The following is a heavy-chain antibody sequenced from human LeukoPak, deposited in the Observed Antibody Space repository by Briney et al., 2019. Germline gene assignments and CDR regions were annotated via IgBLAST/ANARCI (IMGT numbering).Heavy chain of an antibody. J-gene: IGHJ6*02. CDR1: GFTFSSYA. D-gene: IGHD3-3*01. CDR3: AGDRLEGTDYDFWSGYYHYYGMDV. CDR2: ISYDGSNK. V-gene: IGHV3-30-3*01. Sequence: GGSLRLSCAASGFTFSSYAMHWVRQAPGKGLEWVAVISYDGSNKYYADSVKGRFTISRDNSKNTLYLQMNSLRAEDTAVYYCAGDRLEGTDYDFWSGYYHYYGMDVWGQGTTVTVSS.